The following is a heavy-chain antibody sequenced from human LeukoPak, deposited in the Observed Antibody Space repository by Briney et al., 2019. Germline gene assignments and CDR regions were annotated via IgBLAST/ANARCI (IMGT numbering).Heavy chain of an antibody. Sequence: VGALRLSCAASGFTFSIYAMSWVGQAPGEGVEGVSDISGTGTSTDYEFSVRGRTTSSRDNSKNTLYLKMKSLRAEDTAVYDCARALAGKLGWFDLWGQGTLVTVS. V-gene: IGHV3-23*01. J-gene: IGHJ5*02. D-gene: IGHD6-13*01. CDR3: ARALAGKLGWFDL. CDR2: ISGTGTST. CDR1: GFTFSIYA.